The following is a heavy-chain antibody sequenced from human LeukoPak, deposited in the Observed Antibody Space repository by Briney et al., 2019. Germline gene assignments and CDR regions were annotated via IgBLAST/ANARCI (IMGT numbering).Heavy chain of an antibody. Sequence: ATVKVSCKASGYTFASYYIHWVRQAPGQGLEWMGIINPGGDRTSYSQRFQGRVIITRDTSTSTVYMELSSLRSEDTAVYYCAGPLNGKSAAPGYWGQGTLVTVSS. V-gene: IGHV1-46*01. CDR1: GYTFASYY. D-gene: IGHD2-2*01. CDR3: AGPLNGKSAAPGY. J-gene: IGHJ4*02. CDR2: INPGGDRT.